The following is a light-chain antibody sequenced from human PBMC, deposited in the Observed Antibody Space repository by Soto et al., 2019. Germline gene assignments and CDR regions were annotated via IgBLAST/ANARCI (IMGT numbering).Light chain of an antibody. CDR2: EVS. Sequence: QSALTQPASVSGSPGQSITISCTGTSSDIGGYNYVSWYQQHPGEAPKLMIYEVSNRPSGVSSRFSGSKSGNTASLTISGLQAEDEADYYCSSYTSSSTQVFGTGTQLTVL. CDR3: SSYTSSSTQV. CDR1: SSDIGGYNY. V-gene: IGLV2-14*01. J-gene: IGLJ1*01.